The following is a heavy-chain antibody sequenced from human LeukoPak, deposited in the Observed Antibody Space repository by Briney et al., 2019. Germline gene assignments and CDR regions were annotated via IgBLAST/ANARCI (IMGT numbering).Heavy chain of an antibody. CDR2: IWHDGSHK. J-gene: IGHJ4*02. V-gene: IGHV3-33*01. D-gene: IGHD3-10*01. Sequence: GRSLRLSCAASGFAFNTYAMHWVRQAPGQGLEWVALIWHDGSHKLYSNSVRGQFTISRDNSKNTVSLQMNNLRPEDTAVYYCAREIFGSGSYPGFWGQGTLVTVSS. CDR1: GFAFNTYA. CDR3: AREIFGSGSYPGF.